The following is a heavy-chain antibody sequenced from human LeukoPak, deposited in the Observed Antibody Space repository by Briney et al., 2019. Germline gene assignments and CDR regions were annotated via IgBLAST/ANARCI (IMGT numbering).Heavy chain of an antibody. CDR2: IRYDGSNK. CDR3: AKDLELWAADAFDI. D-gene: IGHD2-21*01. CDR1: GFTFSSYG. J-gene: IGHJ3*02. Sequence: GGSLRLSCAASGFTFSSYGMHWVRQAPGKGLEWVAFIRYDGSNKYYVDSVKGRFTISRDNSKNTLYLQMNSLRAEDTAVYYCAKDLELWAADAFDIWGQGTMVTASS. V-gene: IGHV3-30*02.